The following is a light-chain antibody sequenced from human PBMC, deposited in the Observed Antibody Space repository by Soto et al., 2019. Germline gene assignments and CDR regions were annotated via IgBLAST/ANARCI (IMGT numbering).Light chain of an antibody. CDR3: CSYVGSYTSYV. Sequence: QSALTQPRSVSGSPGQSVTISCTGTSSDVGGYNFVSWYQQHPGKAPKFMIYDVTKRPSGVPDRFSGGKSGNTASLTISGRQAEDEADYYCCSYVGSYTSYVFGTGTKLTVL. J-gene: IGLJ1*01. V-gene: IGLV2-11*01. CDR1: SSDVGGYNF. CDR2: DVT.